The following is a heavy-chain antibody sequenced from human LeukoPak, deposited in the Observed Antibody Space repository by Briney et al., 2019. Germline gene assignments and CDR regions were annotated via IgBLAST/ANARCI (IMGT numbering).Heavy chain of an antibody. Sequence: GGSLRLSCAASGFTFSSYAMGWVRQAPGKGPEWVSSISGSGGHTYFADSVKGRFTISRDNSKNTLDLQMNSPKVQDTAVYYCAKFRYHSNDNNYLDFNYWGQGTLVTVSS. CDR3: AKFRYHSNDNNYLDFNY. J-gene: IGHJ4*02. V-gene: IGHV3-23*01. CDR2: ISGSGGHT. D-gene: IGHD3-22*01. CDR1: GFTFSSYA.